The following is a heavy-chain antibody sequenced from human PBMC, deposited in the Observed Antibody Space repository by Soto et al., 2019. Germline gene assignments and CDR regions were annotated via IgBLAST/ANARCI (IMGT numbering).Heavy chain of an antibody. J-gene: IGHJ6*03. CDR3: ATRGGYSYGYPSQYYYYMDV. D-gene: IGHD5-18*01. Sequence: PSETLSLTCTVSGGSISSYYWSWIRQPPGKGLEWIGYIYYSGSTNYNPSLKSRVTISVDTSKNQFSLKLSSVTAADTAVYYCATRGGYSYGYPSQYYYYMDVWGKGTTVTVSS. CDR2: IYYSGST. V-gene: IGHV4-59*01. CDR1: GGSISSYY.